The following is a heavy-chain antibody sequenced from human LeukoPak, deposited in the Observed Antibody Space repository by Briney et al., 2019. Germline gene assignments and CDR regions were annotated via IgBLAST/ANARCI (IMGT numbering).Heavy chain of an antibody. CDR2: IIPIFGTA. CDR3: ASGESSGFDY. CDR1: GGTFSSYA. D-gene: IGHD6-19*01. Sequence: ASVKVSCKASGGTFSSYAISWVRQAPGQGLEWMGGIIPIFGTANYAQKFQGRVTITTDESTSTAYMELSSLRSEDTAVYYCASGESSGFDYWGQGTLVTVSS. V-gene: IGHV1-69*05. J-gene: IGHJ4*02.